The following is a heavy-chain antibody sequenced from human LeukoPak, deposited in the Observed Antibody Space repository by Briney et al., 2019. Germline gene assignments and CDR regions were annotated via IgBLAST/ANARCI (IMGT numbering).Heavy chain of an antibody. CDR3: ASTRISGYQIGEYFQH. CDR1: RCTFSRYG. V-gene: IGHV1-69*05. J-gene: IGHJ1*01. CDR2: IIPIFGTA. D-gene: IGHD3-22*01. Sequence: GASVKVSCKPSRCTFSRYGISWVRQAPGHGLEWMGRIIPIFGTANYAQKFQGRVTITTEESTSTAYMELSSLRSEDTAVYYCASTRISGYQIGEYFQHWGQGTLVTVSS.